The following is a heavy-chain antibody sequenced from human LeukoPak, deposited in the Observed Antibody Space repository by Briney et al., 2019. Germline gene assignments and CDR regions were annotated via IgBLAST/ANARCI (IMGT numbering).Heavy chain of an antibody. CDR1: GGSISSYY. Sequence: SETLSLTCTVSGGSISSYYWSWIRQPPGKGLEWIGYIYYSGRTNYNPSLKSRVTISVDTSKNQFSLNLSSVTAADTAVYYCARQYDSGSYPFVYWGQGTLVTVSS. J-gene: IGHJ4*02. CDR2: IYYSGRT. CDR3: ARQYDSGSYPFVY. V-gene: IGHV4-59*01. D-gene: IGHD3-10*01.